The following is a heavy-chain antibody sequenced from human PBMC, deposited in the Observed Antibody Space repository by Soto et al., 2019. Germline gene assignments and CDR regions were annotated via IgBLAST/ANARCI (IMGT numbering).Heavy chain of an antibody. CDR2: IWYDGSNK. CDR3: AREGPSESFDP. J-gene: IGHJ5*02. Sequence: GGSLRLSCAASGFTFSSYGMHWVRQAPGKGLEWVAVIWYDGSNKYYADSVKGRFTISRDNSKNTLYLQMNSLRAEDTAVYYCAREGPSESFDPWGQGTLVTVSS. CDR1: GFTFSSYG. V-gene: IGHV3-33*01.